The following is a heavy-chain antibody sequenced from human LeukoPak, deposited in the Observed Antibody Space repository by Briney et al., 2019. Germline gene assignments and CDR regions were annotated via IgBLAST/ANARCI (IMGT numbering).Heavy chain of an antibody. CDR2: IYHSGST. J-gene: IGHJ4*02. V-gene: IGHV4-30-2*01. Sequence: SETLSLTCTVSGGSISSGGYYWSWIRQPPGKGLEWIGYIYHSGSTYYNPSLKSRVTISVDRSKNQFSLKLTSLTPADTAVFFCVRAPIGSYRPYYFDNWGQGTLVTVSS. D-gene: IGHD1-26*01. CDR1: GGSISSGGYY. CDR3: VRAPIGSYRPYYFDN.